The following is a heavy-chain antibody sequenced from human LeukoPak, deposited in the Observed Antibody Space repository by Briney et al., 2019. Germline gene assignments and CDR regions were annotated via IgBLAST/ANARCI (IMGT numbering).Heavy chain of an antibody. CDR1: GGSISGSSYH. Sequence: SETLSLTCTVSGGSISGSSYHWGWIRQSPGKGLEWIGSINYSGTTYYNPSLKSRVTISVDTSKNQFSLKVSSVTAADTAVYYCATTYSYTSGGYDYWGQGTLDTVSS. D-gene: IGHD5-18*01. J-gene: IGHJ4*02. V-gene: IGHV4-39*01. CDR3: ATTYSYTSGGYDY. CDR2: INYSGTT.